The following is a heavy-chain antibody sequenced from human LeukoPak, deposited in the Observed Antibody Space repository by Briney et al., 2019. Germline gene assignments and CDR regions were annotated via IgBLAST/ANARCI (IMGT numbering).Heavy chain of an antibody. J-gene: IGHJ6*02. CDR3: ASLFYGSGSTDYYYYGMDV. Sequence: KVSCKASGHTFTGYYMHWVRQAPGQGLEWMGWINPNSGGSNYAQKFQGRVTMTRDTSISTAYMELSRLRSDDTAVYYCASLFYGSGSTDYYYYGMDVWGQGTTVTVSS. D-gene: IGHD3-10*01. CDR2: INPNSGGS. V-gene: IGHV1-2*02. CDR1: GHTFTGYY.